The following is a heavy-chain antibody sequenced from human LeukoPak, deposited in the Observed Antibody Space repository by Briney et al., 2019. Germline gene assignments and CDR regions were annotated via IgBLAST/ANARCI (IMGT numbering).Heavy chain of an antibody. CDR3: ARTRLPYSSSSVAYYFDY. V-gene: IGHV3-21*01. CDR1: GFTFSTYS. CDR2: ISTSSYI. Sequence: SGGSLRLSCAASGFTFSTYSMNWVRQAPGKGLEWVSSISTSSYIYYADSVKGRFTISRDNAKNSLYLQMNGLRAEDTAVYYCARTRLPYSSSSVAYYFDYWGQGTLVTVSS. J-gene: IGHJ4*02. D-gene: IGHD6-6*01.